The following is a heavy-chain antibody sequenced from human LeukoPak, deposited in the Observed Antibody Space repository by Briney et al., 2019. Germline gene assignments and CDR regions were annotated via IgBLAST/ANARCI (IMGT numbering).Heavy chain of an antibody. CDR3: ARHGLGRGVYITRQYNYYMDV. CDR2: INHSGST. Sequence: SETLSLTCAVYGGSFSTFYWAWVRQTPGNGLEWIGEINHSGSTNYNPSLKSRVTVSIDTSKNQFSLKLTSVTAADTGIYFCARHGLGRGVYITRQYNYYMDVWGTGTTVTVSS. J-gene: IGHJ6*03. D-gene: IGHD3-10*01. CDR1: GGSFSTFY. V-gene: IGHV4-34*01.